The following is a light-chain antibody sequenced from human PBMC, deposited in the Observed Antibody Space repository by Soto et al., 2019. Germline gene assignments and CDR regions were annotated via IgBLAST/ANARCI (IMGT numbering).Light chain of an antibody. CDR2: DAS. Sequence: EIVLTQSPATLSLSPGERATLSCRASQSIGLAIAWYQHKPGQAPRLLIFDASQRATGIPARFRGSGSGTDFTLSISSLEPEDFAVYYCQQRSLFGQGTRLEIK. V-gene: IGKV3-11*01. J-gene: IGKJ5*01. CDR1: QSIGLA. CDR3: QQRSL.